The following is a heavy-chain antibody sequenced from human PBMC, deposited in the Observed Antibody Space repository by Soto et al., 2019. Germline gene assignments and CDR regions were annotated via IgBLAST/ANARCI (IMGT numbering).Heavy chain of an antibody. CDR2: IIPIFGTA. CDR3: ARAAAAGSGGTYYYYGMDV. V-gene: IGHV1-69*01. CDR1: GGTFSSYA. J-gene: IGHJ6*02. Sequence: QVQLVQSGAEVKKPGSSVKVSCKASGGTFSSYAISWVRQAPGQGLEWMGGIIPIFGTANYAQKFQGRVTITADESTSTAYMELRSLRAEDTAVYYCARAAAAGSGGTYYYYGMDVWGQGTTVTVSS. D-gene: IGHD6-13*01.